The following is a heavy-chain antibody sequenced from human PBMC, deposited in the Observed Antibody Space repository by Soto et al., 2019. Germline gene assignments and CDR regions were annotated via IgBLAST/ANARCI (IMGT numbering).Heavy chain of an antibody. D-gene: IGHD4-17*01. Sequence: ASVKVSCKTSGYIFSDYGINWVRQGPGQGLEWMGWISGYSGNANLAQKFQGRVTMTTDKSTRTAYMELRRLRSDDTAVYYCAKRTSGTTWGESDYWGQGTLVTVPQ. CDR3: AKRTSGTTWGESDY. V-gene: IGHV1-18*04. CDR1: GYIFSDYG. J-gene: IGHJ4*02. CDR2: ISGYSGNA.